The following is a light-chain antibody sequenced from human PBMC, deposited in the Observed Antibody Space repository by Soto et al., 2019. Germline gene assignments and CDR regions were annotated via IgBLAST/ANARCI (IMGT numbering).Light chain of an antibody. CDR2: GAS. J-gene: IGKJ3*01. CDR1: QSISSN. V-gene: IGKV3-15*01. Sequence: EIVMTQSPATLSVSPGERATLSCRASQSISSNLAWYQQKPGQAPRLLIYGASTRATGTPSTFSVCGSGKEYHLTIRHLQSQDFAVHLWQHYNDWRFTVGPASKVDIK. CDR3: QHYNDWRFT.